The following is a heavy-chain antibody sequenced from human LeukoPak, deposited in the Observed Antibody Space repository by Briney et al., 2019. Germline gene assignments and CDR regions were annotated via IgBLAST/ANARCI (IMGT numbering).Heavy chain of an antibody. J-gene: IGHJ6*03. Sequence: SETLSLTCTVSGDSISNYYWSWIRQPPGKGLEWIGYIYYSGSTIYNPSLKSRVTISVDTSKNQFSLKLSSVTAADTAVYYCARASEDYYYYYMDVWGKGTTVTISS. CDR3: ARASEDYYYYYMDV. CDR2: IYYSGST. V-gene: IGHV4-59*01. CDR1: GDSISNYY. D-gene: IGHD1-14*01.